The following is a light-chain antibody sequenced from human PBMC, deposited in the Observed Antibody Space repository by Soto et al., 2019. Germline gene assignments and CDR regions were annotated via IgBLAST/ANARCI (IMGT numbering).Light chain of an antibody. CDR2: DTS. V-gene: IGLV7-46*01. CDR1: TGAVATGHY. CDR3: LLYIGGYV. J-gene: IGLJ1*01. Sequence: QAVVTQEPSLTVSPGGTVTLTCGSSTGAVATGHYTYWFHQKPGQARPLIYDTSNKFSWTPARFSGSLLGGKAALTLSGAQPEDEAEYYCLLYIGGYVFGPGTKVTVL.